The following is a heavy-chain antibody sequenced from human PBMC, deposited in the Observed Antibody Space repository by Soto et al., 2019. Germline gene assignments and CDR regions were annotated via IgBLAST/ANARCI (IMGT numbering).Heavy chain of an antibody. D-gene: IGHD6-6*01. Sequence: VQLVESGGGLVQPGGSLRLSCAASGFTFSSYSMNWVRQAPGKGLEWVSYISSSSSTIYYADSVKGRFTISRDNAKNSLYLQMNSLRAEDTAVCYCARDRTIAARLFDYWGQGTLVTVSS. CDR1: GFTFSSYS. J-gene: IGHJ4*02. CDR2: ISSSSSTI. CDR3: ARDRTIAARLFDY. V-gene: IGHV3-48*01.